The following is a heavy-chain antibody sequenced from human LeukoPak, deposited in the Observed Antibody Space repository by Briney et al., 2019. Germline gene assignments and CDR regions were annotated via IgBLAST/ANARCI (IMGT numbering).Heavy chain of an antibody. V-gene: IGHV3-30*04. J-gene: IGHJ4*02. CDR1: GFTFSSYA. Sequence: PGRTLRLSCAASGFTFSSYAMHWVRQAPGKGLEWVAVISYDGSNKYYADSVEGRFTISRDNSKNTLYLQMNSLRAEDTAVYYCARGRGGIAVAGTVDYWGQGTLVTVSS. CDR3: ARGRGGIAVAGTVDY. CDR2: ISYDGSNK. D-gene: IGHD6-19*01.